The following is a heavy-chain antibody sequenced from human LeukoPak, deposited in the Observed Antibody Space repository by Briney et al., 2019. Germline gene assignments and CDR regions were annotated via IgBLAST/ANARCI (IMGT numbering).Heavy chain of an antibody. J-gene: IGHJ4*02. CDR2: IIPILGIA. CDR1: GGTFSSYA. CDR3: ARGIYDYVWGRIDY. D-gene: IGHD3-16*01. Sequence: SVKVSCKASGGTFSSYAISWVRQAPGQGLEWMGRIIPILGIANYAQKFQGRVTITADKSTSTAYMELSSLRSEDTAVYYCARGIYDYVWGRIDYWGQGTLVTVSS. V-gene: IGHV1-69*04.